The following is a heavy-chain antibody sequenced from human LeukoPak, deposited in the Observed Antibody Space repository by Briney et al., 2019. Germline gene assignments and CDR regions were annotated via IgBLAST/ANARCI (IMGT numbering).Heavy chain of an antibody. CDR1: GFTFSRYW. J-gene: IGHJ3*02. D-gene: IGHD3-22*01. CDR2: IKQDGSEK. V-gene: IGHV3-7*01. Sequence: PGGSLRLSCAASGFTFSRYWMSCVRQAPGKGLEWVASIKQDGSEKYYVDSVKGRFTISRDNAKNSLYLQMNSLRAEDTAVYYCARDQSYYYDSSGYYFDAFDIWGQGTMVTVSS. CDR3: ARDQSYYYDSSGYYFDAFDI.